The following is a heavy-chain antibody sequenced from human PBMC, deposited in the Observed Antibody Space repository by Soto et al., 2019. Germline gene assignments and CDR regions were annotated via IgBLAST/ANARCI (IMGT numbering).Heavy chain of an antibody. D-gene: IGHD3-22*01. V-gene: IGHV4-39*07. Sequence: PSETLSLTCTVSGGSISSSSCYWGWIRQPPGKGLEWIGSISSSGSNDYNPSLTSRVTISVDTSENQFSLKVTSVTADDTAVYYCARSYYDSTGFEVDPWGQGTLVTVSS. CDR3: ARSYYDSTGFEVDP. CDR2: ISSSGSN. J-gene: IGHJ5*02. CDR1: GGSISSSSCY.